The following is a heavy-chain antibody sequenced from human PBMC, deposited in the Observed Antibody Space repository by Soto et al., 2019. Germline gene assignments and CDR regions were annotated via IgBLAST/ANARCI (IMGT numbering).Heavy chain of an antibody. Sequence: TSETLSLTCTVSGGSISSYYWSWIRQPPGKGLEWIGYIYYSGSTNYNPSLKSRVTISVDTSKNQFSLKLSSVTAADTAVYYCARHYGSGSYNLNWFDPWGQGTLVTVSS. D-gene: IGHD3-10*01. V-gene: IGHV4-59*08. J-gene: IGHJ5*02. CDR1: GGSISSYY. CDR2: IYYSGST. CDR3: ARHYGSGSYNLNWFDP.